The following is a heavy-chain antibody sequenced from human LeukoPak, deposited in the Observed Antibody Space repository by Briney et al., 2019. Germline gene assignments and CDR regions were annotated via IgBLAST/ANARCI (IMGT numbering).Heavy chain of an antibody. J-gene: IGHJ4*02. D-gene: IGHD6-13*01. V-gene: IGHV4-31*03. Sequence: SQTLSLTCTVSGGSISSGTYFWNWIRQHPGKGLEWIGHIYYSGSTYYNPSLKSRVTISVDTSENQFSLRLSSVIAADTAVYYCARGSSSSSMGYFDYWGQGTLVTVSS. CDR2: IYYSGST. CDR3: ARGSSSSSMGYFDY. CDR1: GGSISSGTYF.